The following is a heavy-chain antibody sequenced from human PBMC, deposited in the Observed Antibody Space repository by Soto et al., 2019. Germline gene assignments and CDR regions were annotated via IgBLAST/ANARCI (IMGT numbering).Heavy chain of an antibody. J-gene: IGHJ4*02. Sequence: HPGGSLRLSCAASGFTFSSYGMHWVRQAPGKGLEWVAVIWYDGSNKYYADSVKGRFTISRDNSKNTLYLQMNSLRAEDTAVYYCAREEYYYDSSGYPSGGSDYWGQGTLVTVSS. CDR2: IWYDGSNK. V-gene: IGHV3-33*01. CDR1: GFTFSSYG. D-gene: IGHD3-22*01. CDR3: AREEYYYDSSGYPSGGSDY.